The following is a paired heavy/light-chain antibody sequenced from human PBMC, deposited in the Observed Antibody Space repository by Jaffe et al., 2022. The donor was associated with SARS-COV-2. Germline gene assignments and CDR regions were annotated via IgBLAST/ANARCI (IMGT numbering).Heavy chain of an antibody. CDR2: IYHSGSI. D-gene: IGHD2-2*01. CDR1: GYSISSGYY. Sequence: QVQLQESGPGLVKPSETLSLTCSVSGYSISSGYYWGWIRQPPGKGLEWIGSIYHSGSIYYNPSLKSRVTISVDTSKTQFSLKLSSVTAADTAVYYCARVGPAARSRYYYIDVWGKGTTVTVSS. J-gene: IGHJ6*03. V-gene: IGHV4-38-2*02. CDR3: ARVGPAARSRYYYIDV.
Light chain of an antibody. Sequence: QTVVTQEPSISVSPGGTVTLTCGLSSGSVSTSDYPSWYQQTPGQAPRTLIYSTNTRSSGVPDRFSGSILGNKAALTITGAQADDESDYYCVLYMGSGIYVFGTGTEVTVL. V-gene: IGLV8-61*01. CDR3: VLYMGSGIYV. CDR2: STN. CDR1: SGSVSTSDY. J-gene: IGLJ1*01.